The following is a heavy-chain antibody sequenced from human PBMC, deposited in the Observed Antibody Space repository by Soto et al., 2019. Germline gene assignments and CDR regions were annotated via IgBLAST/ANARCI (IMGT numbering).Heavy chain of an antibody. Sequence: GSLRLSCVASGFTFSNYWMNWVRQAPGKGLEWVANIKENGSEKYYVDSVKGRFTISRDNAKNSLYLQMNSLRVEDTAVYYCTRDVRQPGYWGQGTLVTVSS. J-gene: IGHJ4*02. V-gene: IGHV3-7*01. D-gene: IGHD6-13*01. CDR1: GFTFSNYW. CDR2: IKENGSEK. CDR3: TRDVRQPGY.